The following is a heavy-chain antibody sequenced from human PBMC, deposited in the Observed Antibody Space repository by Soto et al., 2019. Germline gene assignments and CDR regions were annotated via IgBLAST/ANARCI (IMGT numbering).Heavy chain of an antibody. CDR2: IVVGSGNT. D-gene: IGHD7-27*01. V-gene: IGHV1-58*01. CDR3: AAAANWGFRDYYYYDMDV. CDR1: GFTFTSSA. Sequence: ASVKVSCKASGFTFTSSAVQWVRQARGQRLEWIGWIVVGSGNTNYAQKFQERVTITRNMTTSTAYMELSSRRSEDTAVYYCAAAANWGFRDYYYYDMDVWGKGTTVTVSS. J-gene: IGHJ6*03.